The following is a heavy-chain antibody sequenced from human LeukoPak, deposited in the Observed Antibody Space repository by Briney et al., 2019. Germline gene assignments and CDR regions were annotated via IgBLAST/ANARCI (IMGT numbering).Heavy chain of an antibody. J-gene: IGHJ4*02. CDR2: INTNTGNP. Sequence: ASVKVSCKASGYTFTSYGIGWVRQAPGQGLEWMGWINTNTGNPTYAQGFTGRFVFSLDTSVSTAYLQISSLKAEDTAVYYCARDPKSVNYDILTGYPPPLDYWGQGTLVTVSS. D-gene: IGHD3-9*01. CDR3: ARDPKSVNYDILTGYPPPLDY. CDR1: GYTFTSYG. V-gene: IGHV7-4-1*02.